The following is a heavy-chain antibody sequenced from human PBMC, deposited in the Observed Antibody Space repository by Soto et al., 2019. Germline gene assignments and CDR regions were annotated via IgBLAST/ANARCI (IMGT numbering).Heavy chain of an antibody. CDR2: IYTSGST. CDR3: ARHITPPYCGGDRYRWFDP. CDR1: GGSISSYY. J-gene: IGHJ5*02. V-gene: IGHV4-4*07. Sequence: SETLSLTCTVSGGSISSYYWSWIRQPAGKGLEWIGRIYTSGSTNYNPSLKSRVTMSVDTSKNQFSLKLSSVTAADTAVYYCARHITPPYCGGDRYRWFDPWGQGTLVTVSS. D-gene: IGHD2-21*02.